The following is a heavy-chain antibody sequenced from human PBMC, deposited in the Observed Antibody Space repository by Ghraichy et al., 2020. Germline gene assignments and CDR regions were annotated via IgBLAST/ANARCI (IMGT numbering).Heavy chain of an antibody. Sequence: ASVKVSCKVSGYTLTQLSMHWVRQAPGKGLEWMGGFDPEDGEILYAQRFQGRVTMTEDTSIDTAYMELTSLRSDDTAVYFCATVPSEGAVLNDSWGQGTLVTVSS. J-gene: IGHJ4*02. CDR3: ATVPSEGAVLNDS. CDR1: GYTLTQLS. CDR2: FDPEDGEI. V-gene: IGHV1-24*01. D-gene: IGHD1-26*01.